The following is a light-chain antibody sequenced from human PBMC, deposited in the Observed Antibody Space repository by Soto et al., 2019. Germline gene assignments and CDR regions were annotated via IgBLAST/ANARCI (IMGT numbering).Light chain of an antibody. Sequence: QSVLPQPPSASGTPGQRVTISCSGSSSNIGSHTVNWYQQLPGTAPKLLIYSNNQRPSGVPDRFSGSKSGTSASLAISGLQSEDEAEYFCDAWDDSLNGHWVFGGGTKLTVL. CDR3: DAWDDSLNGHWV. J-gene: IGLJ3*02. CDR1: SSNIGSHT. V-gene: IGLV1-44*01. CDR2: SNN.